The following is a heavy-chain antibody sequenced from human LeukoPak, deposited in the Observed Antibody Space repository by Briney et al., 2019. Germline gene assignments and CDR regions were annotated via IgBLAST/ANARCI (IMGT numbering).Heavy chain of an antibody. D-gene: IGHD3-3*01. J-gene: IGHJ4*02. CDR1: GYTFTGYY. Sequence: GASVKVSCKASGYTFTGYYMHWVGQAPGQGLEWMGWINPNSGGTNYAQKFQGRVTMTRDTSISTAYMELSRLRSDDTAVYYCARVKDSWSGYPFHYWGQGTLVTVSS. CDR2: INPNSGGT. CDR3: ARVKDSWSGYPFHY. V-gene: IGHV1-2*02.